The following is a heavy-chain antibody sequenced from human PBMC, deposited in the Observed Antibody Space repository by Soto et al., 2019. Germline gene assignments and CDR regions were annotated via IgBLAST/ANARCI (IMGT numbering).Heavy chain of an antibody. CDR2: IITMSGTT. CDR1: GGTFSSSA. D-gene: IGHD1-26*01. V-gene: IGHV1-69*13. CDR3: ARGVGATYPYFYYGIDV. Sequence: GASVKVSCKASGGTFSSSAFSWVRQAPGQGLEWMGGIITMSGTTNYAQKFQGRVTITADESTSTAYVELRRLRSEDTAVYYCARGVGATYPYFYYGIDVWGQGTTVTVSS. J-gene: IGHJ6*02.